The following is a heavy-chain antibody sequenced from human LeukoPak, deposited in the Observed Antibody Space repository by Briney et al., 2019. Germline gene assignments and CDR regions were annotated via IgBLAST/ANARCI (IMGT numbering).Heavy chain of an antibody. D-gene: IGHD5-12*01. V-gene: IGHV4-4*07. CDR1: GGSISNYH. Sequence: SETLSLTCRVSGGSISNYHWSWIRQPAGKGLEWIGQIHSSETTNYNPPLKSRVTVSIDTPASQLSLTIRSVTAADTAVYYCARRDTNSGWSFDHWGQGTLVTVSS. CDR2: IHSSETT. CDR3: ARRDTNSGWSFDH. J-gene: IGHJ4*02.